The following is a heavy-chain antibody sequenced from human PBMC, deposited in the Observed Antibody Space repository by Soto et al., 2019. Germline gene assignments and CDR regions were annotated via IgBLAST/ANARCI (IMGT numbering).Heavy chain of an antibody. J-gene: IGHJ1*01. CDR1: GFTFRSYV. V-gene: IGHV3-30*19. CDR2: TSYDGSNK. CDR3: ARWGTTGGLDV. Sequence: QVHLVESGGGVVQPGTSLRLSCVGSGFTFRSYVIHWVRQAPGKGLEWVALTSYDGSNKDYVDSVKGRFTISRDNSRNTVDLQMDSLRREDTALYYCARWGTTGGLDVWGQGTLVSVSS. D-gene: IGHD3-16*01.